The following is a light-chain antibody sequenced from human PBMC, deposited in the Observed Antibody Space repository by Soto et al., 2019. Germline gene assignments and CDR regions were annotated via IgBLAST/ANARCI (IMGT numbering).Light chain of an antibody. CDR1: SSDVGGYDF. CDR2: DVS. J-gene: IGLJ3*02. V-gene: IGLV2-11*01. Sequence: QSALTQPRSVSGSPGQSVTISCTGSSSDVGGYDFVSWYQQHPGKAPKLMISDVSERPSGVPDRFSGSKSANTASLTISGLQAEDEADYDCCSYAGTYTLVFGGGTKLTV. CDR3: CSYAGTYTLV.